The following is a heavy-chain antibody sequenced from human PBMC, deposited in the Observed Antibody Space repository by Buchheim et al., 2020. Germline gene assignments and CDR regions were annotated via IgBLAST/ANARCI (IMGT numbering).Heavy chain of an antibody. V-gene: IGHV4-39*01. Sequence: QLQLQESGPGLVKPSETLSLTCTVSGGSISSSSYYWGWIRQPPGKGLEWMGSIYYSGSTYYNPSLKSRLTISVDTSKNQFSLKLSSVTAADTAVYYCARISGILELLLGNKEDSYFDYWGQGTL. CDR1: GGSISSSSYY. CDR2: IYYSGST. CDR3: ARISGILELLLGNKEDSYFDY. D-gene: IGHD3-3*01. J-gene: IGHJ4*02.